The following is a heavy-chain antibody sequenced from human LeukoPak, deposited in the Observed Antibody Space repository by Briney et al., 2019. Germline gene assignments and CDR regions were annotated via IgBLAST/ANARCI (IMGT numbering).Heavy chain of an antibody. CDR3: ARDRVTYYYGSGSSNWFDP. D-gene: IGHD3-10*01. V-gene: IGHV3-11*04. CDR1: GFTFSDYY. Sequence: GGSLRLSCAASGFTFSDYYMSWIRQAPGKGLEWVSYISSSGSTIYYADSVKGRFTISRDNAKNSLYLQMNSLRAEDTAVYYCARDRVTYYYGSGSSNWFDPWGQGTLVTVSS. J-gene: IGHJ5*02. CDR2: ISSSGSTI.